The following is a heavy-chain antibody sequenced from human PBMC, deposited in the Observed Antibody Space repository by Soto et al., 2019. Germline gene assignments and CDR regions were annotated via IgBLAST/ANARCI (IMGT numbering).Heavy chain of an antibody. D-gene: IGHD6-13*01. CDR2: INPSGGST. Sequence: GASVKVSCKASGYTFTSYYMHWVRQAPGQGLEWMGIINPSGGSTSYAQKFQGRVTMTRDTSTSTVYMELSSLRSEDMAVYYCAREQQLVDYYYGMDVWGQGTTVTVSS. V-gene: IGHV1-46*01. CDR3: AREQQLVDYYYGMDV. J-gene: IGHJ6*02. CDR1: GYTFTSYY.